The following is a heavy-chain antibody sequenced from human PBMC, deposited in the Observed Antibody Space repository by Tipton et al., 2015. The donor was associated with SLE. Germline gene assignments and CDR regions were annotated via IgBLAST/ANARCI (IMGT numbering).Heavy chain of an antibody. Sequence: SLRLSCAASGFTFSSYEMNWVRRAPGKGLEWLSYITSSSTTTWYADSVKGRFTISRDNAKNSLYLQMNSLRAEDTAVYYCVREGKELACRGGNFDYWGQGTLVTVSS. CDR1: GFTFSSYE. CDR3: VREGKELACRGGNFDY. V-gene: IGHV3-48*03. CDR2: ITSSSTTT. J-gene: IGHJ4*02. D-gene: IGHD6-19*01.